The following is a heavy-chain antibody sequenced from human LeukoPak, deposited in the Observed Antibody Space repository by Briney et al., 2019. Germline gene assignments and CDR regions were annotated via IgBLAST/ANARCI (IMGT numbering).Heavy chain of an antibody. Sequence: GGSLRLSCAASGFTFSSYGMHWVRQAPGKGLEWVAVISYDGSNKYYADSVKGRFTISRDNSKNTLYLQMNSLRAEDTAVYYCAKDHSSGYYVDYWGQGTLVTVSS. J-gene: IGHJ4*02. D-gene: IGHD3-22*01. V-gene: IGHV3-30*18. CDR3: AKDHSSGYYVDY. CDR2: ISYDGSNK. CDR1: GFTFSSYG.